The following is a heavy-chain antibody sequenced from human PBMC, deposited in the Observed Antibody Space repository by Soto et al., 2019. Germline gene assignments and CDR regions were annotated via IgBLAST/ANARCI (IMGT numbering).Heavy chain of an antibody. Sequence: GKGPEWVALISYDGTNKFYADSVKGRFTISRDNSKSTLYLQVDSLRPEDAAVYYCARFPKADGGMRWGFTVSAFLVNRSSDL. J-gene: IGHJ2*01. V-gene: IGHV3-30-3*01. D-gene: IGHD2-21*01. CDR2: ISYDGTNK. CDR3: ARFPKADGGMRWGFTVSAFLVNRSSDL.